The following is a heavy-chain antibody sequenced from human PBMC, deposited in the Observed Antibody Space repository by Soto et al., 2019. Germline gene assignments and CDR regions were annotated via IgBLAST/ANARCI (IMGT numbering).Heavy chain of an antibody. CDR2: INHSGST. CDR3: ARDGDGYNDYFDY. J-gene: IGHJ4*02. CDR1: GGSFSGYY. Sequence: PSETLSLTCAVYGGSFSGYYWSWIRQPPGKGLEWIGEINHSGSTNYNPSLKSRVTISVDTSKNQFSLKLSSVTAADTAVYYCARDGDGYNDYFDYWGQGTLVTVS. V-gene: IGHV4-34*01. D-gene: IGHD5-12*01.